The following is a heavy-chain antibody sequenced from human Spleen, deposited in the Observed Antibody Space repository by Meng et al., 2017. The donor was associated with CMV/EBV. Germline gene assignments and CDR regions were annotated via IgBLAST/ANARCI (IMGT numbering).Heavy chain of an antibody. CDR3: ARGPYSHRLDGMDV. J-gene: IGHJ6*02. D-gene: IGHD2-21*01. CDR2: IIPIFGTI. Sequence: SVKVSCKASGDTFSNYGVSWVRQAPGQGLEWMGGIIPIFGTIKYAQKFQDRGTITTDESTSTAYMELSSLRSEDTAVYYCARGPYSHRLDGMDVWGQGTTVTVSS. V-gene: IGHV1-69*05. CDR1: GDTFSNYG.